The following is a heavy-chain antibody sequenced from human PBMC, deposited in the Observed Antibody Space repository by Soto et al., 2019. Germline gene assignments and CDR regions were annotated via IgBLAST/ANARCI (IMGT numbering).Heavy chain of an antibody. J-gene: IGHJ6*02. Sequence: SETLSLTCAVSGYSISSGYYWGWIRQPPGKGLEWIGSIYHSGSTYYNASLKSRVTISVDTSKNQFSLKLSSVTAADTALYYCARGDSSSLYYYGMDVWGQGTTVTVSS. CDR3: ARGDSSSLYYYGMDV. D-gene: IGHD6-6*01. V-gene: IGHV4-38-2*01. CDR1: GYSISSGYY. CDR2: IYHSGST.